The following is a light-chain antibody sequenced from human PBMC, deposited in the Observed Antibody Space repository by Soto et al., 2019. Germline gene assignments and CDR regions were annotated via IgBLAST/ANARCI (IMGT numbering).Light chain of an antibody. Sequence: QSVLTQPPSVSGAPGQRVTISCTGSRSNIGAGYDVHWYQQLPGTAPKLLIYGNSNRPSGVPDRFSGSKSGTSASLAITGLQAEDEADYYCQSYDNSLSVHVIFGGGTKLTVL. CDR2: GNS. CDR3: QSYDNSLSVHVI. J-gene: IGLJ2*01. CDR1: RSNIGAGYD. V-gene: IGLV1-40*01.